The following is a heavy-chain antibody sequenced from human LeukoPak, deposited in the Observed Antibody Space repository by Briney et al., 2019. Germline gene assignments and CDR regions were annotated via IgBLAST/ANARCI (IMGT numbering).Heavy chain of an antibody. D-gene: IGHD3-10*01. CDR3: ARDPTARGFGELVD. J-gene: IGHJ4*02. CDR1: GYTFTGCY. V-gene: IGHV1-2*02. CDR2: INPNSGGT. Sequence: ASVKVSCKASGYTFTGCYMHWVRQAPGQGLEWMGWINPNSGGTNYAQKFQGGVTMTRDTSISTAYMELSRLRSDDTAVYYCARDPTARGFGELVDWGQGTLVTVSS.